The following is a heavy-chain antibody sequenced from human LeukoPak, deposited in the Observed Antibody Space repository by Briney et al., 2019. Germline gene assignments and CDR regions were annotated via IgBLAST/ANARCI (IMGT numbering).Heavy chain of an antibody. CDR2: IYHSGST. V-gene: IGHV4-38-2*02. CDR1: GYSISSGYY. D-gene: IGHD3-9*01. CDR3: VRDYFDRKKGHLRAFEI. Sequence: PSETLSLTCTVSGYSISSGYYWGWIRQPPGKGLEWIGSIYHSGSTYYNPSLKSRVTISLDTSKNQFSLRLSSVTAADTAVYYCVRDYFDRKKGHLRAFEIWGPGTILTVSS. J-gene: IGHJ3*02.